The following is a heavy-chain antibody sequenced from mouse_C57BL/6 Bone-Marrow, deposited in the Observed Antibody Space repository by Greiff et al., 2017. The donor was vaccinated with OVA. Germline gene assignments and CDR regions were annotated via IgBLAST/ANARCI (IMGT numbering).Heavy chain of an antibody. V-gene: IGHV1-19*01. J-gene: IGHJ3*01. D-gene: IGHD2-2*01. CDR1: GYTFTDYY. Sequence: EVQLQQSGPVLVKPGASVKMSCKASGYTFTDYYMNWVKQSHGKSLEWIGVINPYNGGTSYNQKFKGKATLTVDKSSSTAYMELNSLTSEDSAVYYCASPHMVTRAGFAYWGQGTLVTVSA. CDR2: INPYNGGT. CDR3: ASPHMVTRAGFAY.